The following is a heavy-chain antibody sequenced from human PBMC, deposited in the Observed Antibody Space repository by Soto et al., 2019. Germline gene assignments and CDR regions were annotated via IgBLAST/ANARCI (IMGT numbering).Heavy chain of an antibody. D-gene: IGHD3-22*01. CDR3: AKRSLSDSSGYYFNWFDP. CDR1: GFTFSSYA. V-gene: IGHV3-23*01. Sequence: GGSLRLSCAASGFTFSSYAMSWVRQAPGKGLEWVSAISGSGGSTYYADSVKGRFTISRDNSKNTLYLQMNSLRAEDTAVYYCAKRSLSDSSGYYFNWFDPWGQGTLVTVS. J-gene: IGHJ5*02. CDR2: ISGSGGST.